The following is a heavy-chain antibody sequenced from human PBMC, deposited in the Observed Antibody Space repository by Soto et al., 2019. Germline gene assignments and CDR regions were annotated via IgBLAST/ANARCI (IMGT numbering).Heavy chain of an antibody. V-gene: IGHV1-18*01. CDR2: VSGRSGDP. CDR3: SRYGWPVAGNHHYGLDV. D-gene: IGHD6-19*01. Sequence: QVRLVQSGGEVKKPGASVRVSCQASGYPFNKFGVHWVRQAPGQGLEWLGRVSGRSGDPHCAPNVRDRITMATDTSNYAAYMELKSLRSDDAAVYYCSRYGWPVAGNHHYGLDVWRQGTTVTGSS. CDR1: GYPFNKFG. J-gene: IGHJ6*02.